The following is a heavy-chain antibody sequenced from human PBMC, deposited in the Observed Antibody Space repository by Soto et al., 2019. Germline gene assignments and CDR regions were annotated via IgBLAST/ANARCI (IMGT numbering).Heavy chain of an antibody. CDR1: GGSFSGYY. Sequence: SETLSLTCAVYGGSFSGYYWSWIRQPPGKGLEWIGEINHSGSTNYNPSLKSRVTISVDTSKNQFSLKLSSVTAADPAVYYCARKITMVRGVIDWFDPWGQGTLVTVS. J-gene: IGHJ5*02. CDR3: ARKITMVRGVIDWFDP. V-gene: IGHV4-34*01. CDR2: INHSGST. D-gene: IGHD3-10*01.